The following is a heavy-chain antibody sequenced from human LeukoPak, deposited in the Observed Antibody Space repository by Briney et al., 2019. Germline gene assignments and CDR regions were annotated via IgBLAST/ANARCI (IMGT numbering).Heavy chain of an antibody. J-gene: IGHJ4*02. Sequence: GGSLRLSCAASGFTFSSYGMHWVRQAPGKGLEWVSVIYSSGGTYYVDSVKGRFTISRDNSKNTLYLQMNSLRAEDTAVYYCARDQKGAADWGQGTLVTASS. CDR2: IYSSGGT. V-gene: IGHV3-NL1*01. CDR1: GFTFSSYG. CDR3: ARDQKGAAD. D-gene: IGHD4/OR15-4a*01.